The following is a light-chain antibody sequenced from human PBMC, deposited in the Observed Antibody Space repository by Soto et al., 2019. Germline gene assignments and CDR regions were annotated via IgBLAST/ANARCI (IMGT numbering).Light chain of an antibody. Sequence: QSVLTQPASVSGSPGQSITISCTGTSGDVGGYNYVSWYQQHPGKAPKVMIYDVSNRPSGVSNRFSGSKSGNTASLTISGLQAEDEADYYCSSYTSSSTLVFGGGTKLTVL. CDR1: SGDVGGYNY. CDR2: DVS. J-gene: IGLJ2*01. CDR3: SSYTSSSTLV. V-gene: IGLV2-14*01.